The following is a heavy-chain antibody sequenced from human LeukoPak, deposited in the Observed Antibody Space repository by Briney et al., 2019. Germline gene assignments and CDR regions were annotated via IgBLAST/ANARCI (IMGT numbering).Heavy chain of an antibody. Sequence: LAGGSLRLSCAASGFTFSSYAMSWVRQAPGKGLEWVSAISGSGGSTYYADSVKGRFTISRDNSKNTLYLQMNSLRAEDTAVYYCAKDHLVGALSGDAFDIWGQGTMVTVSS. CDR2: ISGSGGST. CDR3: AKDHLVGALSGDAFDI. CDR1: GFTFSSYA. D-gene: IGHD1-26*01. V-gene: IGHV3-23*01. J-gene: IGHJ3*02.